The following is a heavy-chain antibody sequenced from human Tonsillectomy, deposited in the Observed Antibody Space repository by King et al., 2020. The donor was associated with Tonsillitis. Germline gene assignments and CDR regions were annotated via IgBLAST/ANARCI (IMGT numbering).Heavy chain of an antibody. J-gene: IGHJ4*02. CDR1: GFTFSSYV. CDR2: ISSNGGST. Sequence: VQLVQSGGGLVQPGGSLRLSCSASGFTFSSYVMHWVRQAPGKGLEYVSAISSNGGSTYYADSVKGRFTISRDNSKNTLYLQMSSLRAEDTAVYYCVKGGLRYFDWSPKGYWGQGTLVTVSS. V-gene: IGHV3-64D*06. D-gene: IGHD3-9*01. CDR3: VKGGLRYFDWSPKGY.